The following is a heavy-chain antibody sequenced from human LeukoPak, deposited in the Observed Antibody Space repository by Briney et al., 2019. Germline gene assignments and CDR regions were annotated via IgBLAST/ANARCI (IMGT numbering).Heavy chain of an antibody. CDR1: GGSISSGSYY. Sequence: PSETLSLTCTVSGGSISSGSYYWSWIRQPAGKGLEWIGRIYTSGSTNYNPSLKSRVTISVDTSKNQFSLKLSSVTAADTAVYYCARGLDYDYVWGSWNYWGQGTLVTVSS. CDR2: IYTSGST. CDR3: ARGLDYDYVWGSWNY. D-gene: IGHD3-16*01. J-gene: IGHJ4*02. V-gene: IGHV4-61*02.